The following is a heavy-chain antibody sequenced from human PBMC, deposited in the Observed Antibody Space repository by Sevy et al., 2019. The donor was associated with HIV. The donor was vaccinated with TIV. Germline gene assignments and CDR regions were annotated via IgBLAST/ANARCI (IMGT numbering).Heavy chain of an antibody. D-gene: IGHD4-17*01. CDR3: AREAIYGYYFDY. CDR1: GYSFSSFA. J-gene: IGHJ4*02. Sequence: ASVKVSCKSSGYSFSSFALHWVRQAPGQRPEWMGWINAGNGNTKYSRKFQGRVTITRDTSASTVYMELSSLRSEDTAVYYCAREAIYGYYFDYWGQGTLVTVSS. CDR2: INAGNGNT. V-gene: IGHV1-3*01.